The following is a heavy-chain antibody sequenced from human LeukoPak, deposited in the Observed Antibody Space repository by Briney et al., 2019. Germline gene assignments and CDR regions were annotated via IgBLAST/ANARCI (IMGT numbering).Heavy chain of an antibody. CDR1: GGSFSGYY. Sequence: SETLSLTCAAYGGSFSGYYWSWIRQPPGKGLEWIGEINHSGSTNYNPSLKSRVTISVDTSKNQFSLKLSSVTAADTAVYYCARGAAATYWGQGTLVTVSS. J-gene: IGHJ4*02. CDR2: INHSGST. CDR3: ARGAAATY. D-gene: IGHD6-13*01. V-gene: IGHV4-34*01.